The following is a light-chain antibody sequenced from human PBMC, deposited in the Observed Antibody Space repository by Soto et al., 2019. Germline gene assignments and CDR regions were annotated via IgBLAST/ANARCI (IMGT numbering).Light chain of an antibody. CDR2: DAS. CDR1: QSVSSY. J-gene: IGKJ5*01. V-gene: IGKV3-11*01. Sequence: EIVLTQSPATLSLSPGERATLSCRASQSVSSYLAWYQQKPGQAPRLLIYDASKRATGIPDRFSGSGSATDFTLDISRLEPEDFAVYYCQYYGRFFGQGTRLEIK. CDR3: QYYGRF.